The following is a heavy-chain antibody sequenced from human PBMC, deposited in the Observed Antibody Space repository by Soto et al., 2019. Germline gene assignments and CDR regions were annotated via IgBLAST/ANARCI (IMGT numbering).Heavy chain of an antibody. V-gene: IGHV4-30-4*01. CDR3: QPYNYDILIFDY. CDR2: IYYSGST. J-gene: IGHJ4*02. D-gene: IGHD3-9*01. CDR1: GGSISSGDYY. Sequence: SETLSLTCTVSGGSISSGDYYWSWIRQPPGKGLEWIGYIYYSGSTYYNPSLKSRVTISVDTSKNQFSLKLSSVTAAATAVYYCQPYNYDILIFDYWGQGTRVTVSP.